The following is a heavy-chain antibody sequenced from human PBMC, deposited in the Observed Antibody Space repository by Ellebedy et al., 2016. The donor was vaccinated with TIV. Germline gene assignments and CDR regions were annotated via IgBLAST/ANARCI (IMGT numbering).Heavy chain of an antibody. CDR3: ARDGHHYGSGSDDAFDI. V-gene: IGHV3-48*02. D-gene: IGHD3-10*01. CDR2: ISSSSSTI. J-gene: IGHJ3*02. Sequence: GGSLRLSXAASGFTFSSYSMNWVRQAPGKGLEWVSYISSSSSTIYYADSVKGRFTISRDNAKNSLYLQMNSLRDEDTAVYYCARDGHHYGSGSDDAFDIWGQGTMVTVSS. CDR1: GFTFSSYS.